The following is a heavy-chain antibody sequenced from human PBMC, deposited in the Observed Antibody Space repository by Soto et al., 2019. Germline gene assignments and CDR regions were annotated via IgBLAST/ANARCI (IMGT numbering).Heavy chain of an antibody. J-gene: IGHJ6*02. V-gene: IGHV1-46*01. Sequence: APVKASCKAPGYGLTSNYMHSPQQAPGKGREWMGIINPSGGSTSYAQKFQGRVTITRDTSASTAYMELSSLRSEDTAVYSCARDWGYYGSGSYSYLLTYGMEVWGQGTTVTVSS. D-gene: IGHD3-10*01. CDR3: ARDWGYYGSGSYSYLLTYGMEV. CDR2: INPSGGST. CDR1: GYGLTSNY.